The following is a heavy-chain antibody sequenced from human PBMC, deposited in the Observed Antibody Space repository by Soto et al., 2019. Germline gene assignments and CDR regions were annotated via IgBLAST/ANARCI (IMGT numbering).Heavy chain of an antibody. CDR2: ISYDGSNK. CDR1: GFTFSSYA. V-gene: IGHV3-30-3*01. J-gene: IGHJ6*02. Sequence: QVQLVESGGGVVQPGRSLRLSCAASGFTFSSYAMHWVRQAPGKGLEWVAVISYDGSNKYYADSVKGRFTISRDNSKNTLYLQMNSLRAEDTAVYYCARDRGPNYDFWSGYSPRVPNPRYYYYGMDVWGQGTTVTVSS. CDR3: ARDRGPNYDFWSGYSPRVPNPRYYYYGMDV. D-gene: IGHD3-3*01.